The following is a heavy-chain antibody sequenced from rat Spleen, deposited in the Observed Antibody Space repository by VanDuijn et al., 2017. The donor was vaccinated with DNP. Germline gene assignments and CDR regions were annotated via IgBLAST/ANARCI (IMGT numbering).Heavy chain of an antibody. J-gene: IGHJ2*01. D-gene: IGHD1-4*01. Sequence: EVQLQESGPGLVKPSQSLPLTCSVTGYSITSNYWGWIRKFPGNKMEWVGHINYSGSTTYNPSLKSRISITRDTSKNQFFLQLNSVTTEDTSTYYCARWRPGYNYFDYWGQGVMVTVSS. CDR1: GYSITSNY. CDR2: INYSGST. CDR3: ARWRPGYNYFDY. V-gene: IGHV3-1*01.